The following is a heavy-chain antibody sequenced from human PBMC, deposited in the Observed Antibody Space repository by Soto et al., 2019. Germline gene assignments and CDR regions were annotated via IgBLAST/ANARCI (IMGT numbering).Heavy chain of an antibody. CDR3: VRESAASGPNWFDT. Sequence: PSETLSLTCSVSGGSVTNGLSSCNWSRQSPGKGLSLLAYIYHSGSTYYNPSLRSRVTISVDRSENQFSLELSSVTAADTAVYYCVRESAASGPNWFDTWGTGTLVT. D-gene: IGHD6-13*01. CDR1: GGSVTNGLSS. V-gene: IGHV4-30-2*06. CDR2: IYHSGST. J-gene: IGHJ5*02.